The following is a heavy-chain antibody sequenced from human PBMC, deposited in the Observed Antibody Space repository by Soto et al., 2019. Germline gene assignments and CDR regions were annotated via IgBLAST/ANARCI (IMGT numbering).Heavy chain of an antibody. V-gene: IGHV3-23*01. CDR2: LPERGSSP. CDR3: AKMTSGSYGPNYGMDV. CDR1: VFTFSNYA. Sequence: WWSLRLSCSASVFTFSNYAMSWFRQAPGKGLEWISALPERGSSPYYADSVKGRFTISRDNSKNTLYLQMNSLRAEDTAVYYCAKMTSGSYGPNYGMDVWGQGTTVTVSS. D-gene: IGHD5-18*01. J-gene: IGHJ6*02.